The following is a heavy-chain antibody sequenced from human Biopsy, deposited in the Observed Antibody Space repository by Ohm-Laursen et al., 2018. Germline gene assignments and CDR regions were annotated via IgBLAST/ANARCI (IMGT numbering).Heavy chain of an antibody. V-gene: IGHV4-59*08. Sequence: SETLSLTCIVSGGSFTGHYWSWIRQPPGKGLEWIGHISYTGYTSHKSSLKSRVTISLDTSRKHFSLRLTSLAAADTAVYYCARDYDTSGYYYVSWGQGTLVTVSS. CDR1: GGSFTGHY. CDR3: ARDYDTSGYYYVS. CDR2: ISYTGYT. D-gene: IGHD3-22*01. J-gene: IGHJ5*02.